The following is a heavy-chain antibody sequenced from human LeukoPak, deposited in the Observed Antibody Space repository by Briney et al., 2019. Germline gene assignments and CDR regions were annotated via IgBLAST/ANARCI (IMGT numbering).Heavy chain of an antibody. CDR2: ISGSGGST. CDR3: AKGFDSSSWYGTYYYYGMDV. J-gene: IGHJ6*02. V-gene: IGHV3-23*01. D-gene: IGHD6-13*01. CDR1: GFTFSSYA. Sequence: GGSLRLSCAASGFTFSSYAMSWVRQAPGKGLEWVSAISGSGGSTYYADSVKGRFTISRDNSKNTLCLQMNSLRAEDTAVYYCAKGFDSSSWYGTYYYYGMDVWGQGTTVTVSS.